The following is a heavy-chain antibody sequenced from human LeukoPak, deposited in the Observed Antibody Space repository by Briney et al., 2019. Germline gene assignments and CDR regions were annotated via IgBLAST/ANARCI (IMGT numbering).Heavy chain of an antibody. CDR1: GFTFDDYA. V-gene: IGHV3-43D*03. Sequence: GGSLRLSCAASGFTFDDYAMHWVRQAPGKGLEWVSLISWDGGSTYYADSVKGRFTISRDNSKNSLYPQMNSLRAEDTAVYYCARDGDHYDILTGYYKGYYFDYWGQGTLVTVSS. CDR3: ARDGDHYDILTGYYKGYYFDY. CDR2: ISWDGGST. D-gene: IGHD3-9*01. J-gene: IGHJ4*02.